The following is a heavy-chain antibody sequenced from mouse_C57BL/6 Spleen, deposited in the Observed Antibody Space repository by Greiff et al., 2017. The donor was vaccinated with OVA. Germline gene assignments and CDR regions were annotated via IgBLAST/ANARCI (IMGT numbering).Heavy chain of an antibody. D-gene: IGHD4-1*01. CDR3: ARGETGTILLAY. Sequence: VQLQQPGAELVMPGASVKLSCKASGYTFTSYWMHWVKQRPGQGLEWIGEIDPSDSYTNYNQKFKGKSTLTVDKSSSTAYMQLSSLTSEDSAVYYCARGETGTILLAYWGQGTLVTVSA. V-gene: IGHV1-69*01. J-gene: IGHJ3*01. CDR2: IDPSDSYT. CDR1: GYTFTSYW.